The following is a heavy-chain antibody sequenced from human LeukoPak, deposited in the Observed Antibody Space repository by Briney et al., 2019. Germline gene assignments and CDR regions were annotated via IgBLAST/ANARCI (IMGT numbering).Heavy chain of an antibody. J-gene: IGHJ4*02. CDR1: GFTFSSYG. Sequence: GGSLRLSCAASGFTFSSYGMHWVRQAPGKGLEWVAVIWYDGSNKYYADSVKGRFTISRDNSENTLYLQMNSLRVEDTAIYYCAKSTAPCSRGSCYSALESWGQGTLVTVSS. CDR2: IWYDGSNK. V-gene: IGHV3-33*06. CDR3: AKSTAPCSRGSCYSALES. D-gene: IGHD2-15*01.